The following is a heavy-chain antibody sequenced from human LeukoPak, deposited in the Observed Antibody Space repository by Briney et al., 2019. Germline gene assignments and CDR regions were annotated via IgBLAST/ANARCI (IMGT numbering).Heavy chain of an antibody. CDR3: ARENKDAFDI. Sequence: PSETLSLTCTVSGGSISSYYWSWIRQPPGKGLEWIGYIYYSGSTNYNPSLKSRVTISVDTSKNQFSLKLSSVTAADTAVYYCARENKDAFDIWGQGTTVTVSS. CDR2: IYYSGST. V-gene: IGHV4-59*01. CDR1: GGSISSYY. J-gene: IGHJ3*02. D-gene: IGHD1/OR15-1a*01.